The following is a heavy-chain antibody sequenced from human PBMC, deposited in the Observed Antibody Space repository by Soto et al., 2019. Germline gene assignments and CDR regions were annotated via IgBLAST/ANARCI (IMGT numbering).Heavy chain of an antibody. CDR1: VFSDTRST. CDR2: ISSYNTYI. Sequence: GVSMRLSCAASVFSDTRSTMNSVRQTPGKGLEWVSSISSYNTYIYYADSVKGRFTISRDNAKNSLFLQMNNLRAEDTAVYYCAREVGFHDYWGQGAQVTVSS. J-gene: IGHJ4*02. V-gene: IGHV3-21*01. CDR3: AREVGFHDY. D-gene: IGHD1-26*01.